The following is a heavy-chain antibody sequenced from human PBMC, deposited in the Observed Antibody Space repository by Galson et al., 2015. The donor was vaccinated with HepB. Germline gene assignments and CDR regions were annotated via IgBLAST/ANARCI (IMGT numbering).Heavy chain of an antibody. Sequence: SLRLSCAASGFTFSSYAMSWVRQAPGKGLEWVSAISGSGGSTYYADSVKGRFTISRDNSKNTLYLQMNSLRAEDTAVYYCARYSGWYSYLFDYWGQGTLVTVSS. CDR2: ISGSGGST. CDR1: GFTFSSYA. CDR3: ARYSGWYSYLFDY. D-gene: IGHD6-19*01. V-gene: IGHV3-23*01. J-gene: IGHJ4*02.